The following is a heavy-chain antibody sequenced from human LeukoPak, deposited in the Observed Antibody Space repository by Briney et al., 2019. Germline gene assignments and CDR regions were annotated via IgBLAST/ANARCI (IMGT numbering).Heavy chain of an antibody. Sequence: SETLSLTCTVSGGSISSYYWSWIRQPAGKGLEWIGYIYYSGSTNYNPSLKSRVTISVDTSKNQFSLKLSSVTAADTAVYYCARLDQSTLWVNFDYWGQGTLVTVSS. J-gene: IGHJ4*02. CDR1: GGSISSYY. D-gene: IGHD1-1*01. V-gene: IGHV4-59*01. CDR3: ARLDQSTLWVNFDY. CDR2: IYYSGST.